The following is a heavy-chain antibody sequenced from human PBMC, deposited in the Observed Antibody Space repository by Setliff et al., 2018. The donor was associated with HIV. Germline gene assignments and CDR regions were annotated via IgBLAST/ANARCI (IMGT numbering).Heavy chain of an antibody. D-gene: IGHD2-2*01. CDR2: IHYTGTT. J-gene: IGHJ3*01. Sequence: PSETLSLTCTVSGGSISSDYWSWIRQPPGKGLEWIGNIHYTGTTHYNPSLKSRVTMSVDTSKNHVSLKLSSVTAADTAVYYCARHNCGTTACYGVVVWGQGTRVTVSS. CDR3: ARHNCGTTACYGVVV. V-gene: IGHV4-59*01. CDR1: GGSISSDY.